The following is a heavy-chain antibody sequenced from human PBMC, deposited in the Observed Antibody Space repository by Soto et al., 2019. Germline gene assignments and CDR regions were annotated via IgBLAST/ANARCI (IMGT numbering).Heavy chain of an antibody. J-gene: IGHJ4*02. CDR2: ISGSGGST. D-gene: IGHD4-17*01. V-gene: IGHV3-23*01. CDR3: AKSMNNGDYFGSSDY. Sequence: EVQLLESGGGLVQPGGSLRLSCAASGFTFSSYAMSWVRQAPGKGLEWVSAISGSGGSTYYADSVKGRFTISRDNSKNTLHLQMNSLRAEDTAVYYCAKSMNNGDYFGSSDYWGQGTLVTVSS. CDR1: GFTFSSYA.